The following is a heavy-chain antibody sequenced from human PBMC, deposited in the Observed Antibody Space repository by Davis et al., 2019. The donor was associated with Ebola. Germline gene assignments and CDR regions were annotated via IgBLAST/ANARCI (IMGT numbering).Heavy chain of an antibody. Sequence: PSETLSLTCTVSGGSISSYYWSWIRQPPGKGLEWIGYIYYSGSTNYNPSLKSRVTISVDTSKNQFSLKLSSVTATDTAVYYCARRGTIAVAAYFDYWGQGTLVTVSS. CDR1: GGSISSYY. CDR3: ARRGTIAVAAYFDY. J-gene: IGHJ4*02. V-gene: IGHV4-59*01. CDR2: IYYSGST. D-gene: IGHD6-19*01.